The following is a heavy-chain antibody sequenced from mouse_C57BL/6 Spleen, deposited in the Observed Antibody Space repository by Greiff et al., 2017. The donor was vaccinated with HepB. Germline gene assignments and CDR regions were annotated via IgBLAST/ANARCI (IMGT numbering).Heavy chain of an antibody. CDR2: IDPSDSYT. J-gene: IGHJ1*03. D-gene: IGHD2-1*01. CDR3: ARCGNYEYFDV. Sequence: VQLQQPGAELVMPGASVKLSCKASGYTFTSYWMHWVKQRPGQGLEWIGEIDPSDSYTNYNQKFKGKSTLTVDKSSSTAYMQLSSLTSEDSAVYYCARCGNYEYFDVWGTGTTVTVSS. CDR1: GYTFTSYW. V-gene: IGHV1-69*01.